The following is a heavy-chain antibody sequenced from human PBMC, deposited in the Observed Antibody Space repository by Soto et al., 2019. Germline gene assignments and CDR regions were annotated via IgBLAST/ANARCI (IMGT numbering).Heavy chain of an antibody. V-gene: IGHV1-69*02. Sequence: SLKVSCKASGGTFSSYTISWVRQAPGQGLEWMGRIIPILGIANYAQKFQGRVTITADKSTSTAYMELSSLRSEDTAVYYCAESNPHQGITVAATPTEYFQHWARAPWSPSPQ. D-gene: IGHD2-15*01. J-gene: IGHJ1*01. CDR1: GGTFSSYT. CDR2: IIPILGIA. CDR3: AESNPHQGITVAATPTEYFQH.